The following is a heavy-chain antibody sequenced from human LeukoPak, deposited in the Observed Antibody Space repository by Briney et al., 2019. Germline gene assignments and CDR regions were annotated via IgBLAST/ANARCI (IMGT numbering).Heavy chain of an antibody. V-gene: IGHV3-53*01. J-gene: IGHJ4*02. CDR2: IYSGGST. D-gene: IGHD3-22*01. Sequence: SGGSLRLSCAASGFTVSSNYMSWVRQAPGKGLEWVSVIYSGGSTYYADSVKGRFTISRDNSKNTLYLQMNSLRAEDTAVYYCARSQDSSGYFDYWGQGTLVTVSS. CDR1: GFTVSSNY. CDR3: ARSQDSSGYFDY.